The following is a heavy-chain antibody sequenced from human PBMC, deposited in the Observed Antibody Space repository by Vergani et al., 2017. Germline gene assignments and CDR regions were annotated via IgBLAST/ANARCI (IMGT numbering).Heavy chain of an antibody. V-gene: IGHV4-59*01. CDR1: GGSISSYY. CDR2: IYYSGST. J-gene: IGHJ5*02. CDR3: ASGPTCYDFWSGLGTNWFDP. Sequence: QVQLQESGPGLVKPSETLSLTCTVSGGSISSYYWSWIRQPPGKGLEWVGYIYYSGSTNYNPSLKSRVTISVDTSKNQFSLKLSSVTAAEAAVYYCASGPTCYDFWSGLGTNWFDPWGQGTLVTVSS. D-gene: IGHD3-3*01.